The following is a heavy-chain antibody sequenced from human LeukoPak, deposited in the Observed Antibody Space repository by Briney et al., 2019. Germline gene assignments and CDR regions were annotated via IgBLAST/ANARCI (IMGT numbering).Heavy chain of an antibody. J-gene: IGHJ4*02. CDR2: INHSGIA. D-gene: IGHD5-24*01. CDR1: GGSFNYYY. CDR3: ARRAQRWLPPDY. V-gene: IGHV4-34*01. Sequence: SETLSLTCAVYGGSFNYYYWSWIRQPPGKGLAWIGEINHSGIANYNPSLKSRVTISVDTSKNQVSLKLSSVTAADTAVYYCARRAQRWLPPDYWGQGTLVTVSS.